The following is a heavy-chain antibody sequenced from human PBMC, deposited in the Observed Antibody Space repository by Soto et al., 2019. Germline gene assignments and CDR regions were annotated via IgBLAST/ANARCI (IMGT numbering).Heavy chain of an antibody. V-gene: IGHV4-31*03. CDR2: IYYSGST. CDR3: ARDQRYCSSTSCYSWGNSNWFDP. J-gene: IGHJ5*02. Sequence: PSETLSLTCTVSGGSISSGGYYWSWIRQHPGKGLEWIGYIYYSGSTYYNPSLKSRVTISVDTSKNQFSLKLSSVTAADTAVYYCARDQRYCSSTSCYSWGNSNWFDPWGQGTLVTVSS. D-gene: IGHD2-2*01. CDR1: GGSISSGGYY.